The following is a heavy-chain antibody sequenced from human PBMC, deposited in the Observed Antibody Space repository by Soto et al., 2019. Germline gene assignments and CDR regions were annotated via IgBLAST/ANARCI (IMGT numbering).Heavy chain of an antibody. D-gene: IGHD3-9*01. CDR2: ISAYNGNT. J-gene: IGHJ5*02. CDR3: ARVRGITIFPSDFDL. Sequence: ASVKVSCKASGYTFTTYGISWVRQAPGQGLEWMGWISAYNGNTKYAQKFQGRVTMTTDTSTNTAYMELRSLRSDDTAVYYCARVRGITIFPSDFDLWGQATLVTLSS. V-gene: IGHV1-18*01. CDR1: GYTFTTYG.